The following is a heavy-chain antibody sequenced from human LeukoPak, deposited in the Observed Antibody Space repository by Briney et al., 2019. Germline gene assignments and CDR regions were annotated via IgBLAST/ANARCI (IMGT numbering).Heavy chain of an antibody. J-gene: IGHJ4*02. Sequence: GGSLRLSCAASGFTFSSYWMHWVRQAPGKGLVWVSYISGDGSRTTYADSVKGRFTISRDNAKNTLDLQMNSLRAEDTAVYSCAREGSGSTWSSFDFWGQGSLVTVSS. CDR1: GFTFSSYW. CDR3: AREGSGSTWSSFDF. V-gene: IGHV3-74*01. CDR2: ISGDGSRT. D-gene: IGHD6-13*01.